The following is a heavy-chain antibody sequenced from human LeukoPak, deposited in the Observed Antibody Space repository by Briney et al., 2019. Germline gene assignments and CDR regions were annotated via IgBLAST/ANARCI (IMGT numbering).Heavy chain of an antibody. D-gene: IGHD2-21*02. V-gene: IGHV1-46*01. CDR2: TNPSGGST. CDR3: ARGEEGVVTARAYY. CDR1: GYTSTSYG. J-gene: IGHJ4*02. Sequence: ASVKVSCKASGYTSTSYGISWVRQAPGQGLEWMGITNPSGGSTSYAQKFQGRVTMTRDMSTSTVYMELSSLRSEDTAVYYCARGEEGVVTARAYYWGQGTLVTVSS.